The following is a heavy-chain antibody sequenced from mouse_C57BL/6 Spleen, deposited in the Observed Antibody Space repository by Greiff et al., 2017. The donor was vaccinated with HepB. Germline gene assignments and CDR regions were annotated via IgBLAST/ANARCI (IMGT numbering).Heavy chain of an antibody. Sequence: QVQLQQSGPGLVQPSQSLSITCTVSGFSFTSYGVHWVRQSPGKGLEWLGVIWSGGSTDYNAAFISRLSISKDNSKSQVFFKMNSLQADDTAIYYCARGNPLFAYWGQGTLVTVSA. J-gene: IGHJ3*01. V-gene: IGHV2-2*01. CDR2: IWSGGST. CDR3: ARGNPLFAY. CDR1: GFSFTSYG.